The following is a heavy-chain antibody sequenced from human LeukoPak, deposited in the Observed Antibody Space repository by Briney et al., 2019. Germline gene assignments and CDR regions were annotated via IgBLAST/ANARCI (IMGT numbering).Heavy chain of an antibody. D-gene: IGHD6-13*01. CDR1: GGSISSYY. J-gene: IGHJ4*02. V-gene: IGHV4-59*01. CDR2: IYYSGST. CDR3: ARDISSSWIFDY. Sequence: SETLSLTCTVSGGSISSYYWSWIRQPPGKGLEWIGYIYYSGSTNYNPSLKSRVTISVDTSKNQFSLELSSVTAADTAVYYCARDISSSWIFDYWGQGTLVTVSS.